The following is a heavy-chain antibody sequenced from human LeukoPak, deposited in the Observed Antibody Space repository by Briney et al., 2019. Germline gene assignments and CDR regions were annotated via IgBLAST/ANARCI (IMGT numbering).Heavy chain of an antibody. D-gene: IGHD3-10*01. Sequence: SVKVSCKASGGTFSSYVISWVRQAPGQGLEWMGRIIPIFGIANYAQKFQGRVTITADKSTSTAYMELSSLRPEDTAVYYCARDQGFGPTNYYYYGMDVWGQGTTVTVSS. CDR3: ARDQGFGPTNYYYYGMDV. CDR2: IIPIFGIA. J-gene: IGHJ6*02. V-gene: IGHV1-69*04. CDR1: GGTFSSYV.